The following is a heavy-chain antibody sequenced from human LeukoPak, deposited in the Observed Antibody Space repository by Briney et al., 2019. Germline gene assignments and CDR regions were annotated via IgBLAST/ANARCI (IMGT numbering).Heavy chain of an antibody. CDR1: GFTFSSYA. J-gene: IGHJ6*02. CDR3: ARDTSFNYGAHAMDV. V-gene: IGHV3-23*01. Sequence: GGSLRLSCAASGFTFSSYAMHWVRQAPGKGLEWVLGISGSGAYTYYADSVKGRFTISRDNSQNTLYLQLNSLRAEDTAIYYCARDTSFNYGAHAMDVWGQGTTVTVSS. CDR2: ISGSGAYT. D-gene: IGHD4/OR15-4a*01.